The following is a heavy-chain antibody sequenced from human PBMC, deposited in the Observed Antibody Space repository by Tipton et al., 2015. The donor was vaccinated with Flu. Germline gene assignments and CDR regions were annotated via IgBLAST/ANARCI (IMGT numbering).Heavy chain of an antibody. V-gene: IGHV3-53*01. CDR1: GFTVSSNY. D-gene: IGHD2-8*01. Sequence: GSLRLSCAVSGFTVSSNYMTWVRQAPGKGLEMVSVLYSGGSTYYADSVKGRFTISRDNSKNTLYLQMNSLRVEDTAVYYCARGRGYCTTTTCLLPFDFWGQGTLVTVSS. CDR3: ARGRGYCTTTTCLLPFDF. J-gene: IGHJ4*02. CDR2: LYSGGST.